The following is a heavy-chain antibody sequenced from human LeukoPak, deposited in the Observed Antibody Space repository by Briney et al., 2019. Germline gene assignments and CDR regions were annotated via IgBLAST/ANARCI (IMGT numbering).Heavy chain of an antibody. Sequence: GRSLRLSCAASGFSFSYYGMHWVRQAPGKGLEWVAFIRYDGSNKYYADSVKGRFTISRDNSKNTLYLQMNSLRAEDTAVYYCAKLPGRSSPGGSSPRPAAFDIWGQGTMVTVSS. CDR1: GFSFSYYG. CDR3: AKLPGRSSPGGSSPRPAAFDI. V-gene: IGHV3-30*02. J-gene: IGHJ3*02. CDR2: IRYDGSNK. D-gene: IGHD6-6*01.